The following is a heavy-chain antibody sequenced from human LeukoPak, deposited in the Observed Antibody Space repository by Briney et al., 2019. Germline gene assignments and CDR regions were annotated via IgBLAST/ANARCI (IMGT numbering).Heavy chain of an antibody. CDR3: AREAGGDYHETSDYYITGWYFDL. V-gene: IGHV3-30*04. CDR1: GFTFSGYA. J-gene: IGHJ2*01. D-gene: IGHD3-22*01. CDR2: ISYGGRNK. Sequence: GGSLRLSCSASGFTFSGYAIHWVRQAPGKGLEWVTVISYGGRNKFYRDSVKGRFTVSRDNAKNTLYLQMSSLRPEDTAVYYCAREAGGDYHETSDYYITGWYFDLWGRGTLVTVSS.